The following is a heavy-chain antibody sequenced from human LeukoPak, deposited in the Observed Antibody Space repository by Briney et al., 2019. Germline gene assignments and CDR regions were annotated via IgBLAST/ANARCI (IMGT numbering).Heavy chain of an antibody. CDR3: ARGRRGDGYQGDAFDI. J-gene: IGHJ3*02. CDR2: ITAAGNVP. V-gene: IGHV3-23*01. D-gene: IGHD5-24*01. CDR1: GFTFNSYA. Sequence: GRSLRLSCTASGFTFNSYAMAWVRQAPGQGLEWVSTITAAGNVPWYSDSVRGRFTISRDNSKNTLYLQMNSLRAEDTAVYYCARGRRGDGYQGDAFDIWGQGTMVTVSS.